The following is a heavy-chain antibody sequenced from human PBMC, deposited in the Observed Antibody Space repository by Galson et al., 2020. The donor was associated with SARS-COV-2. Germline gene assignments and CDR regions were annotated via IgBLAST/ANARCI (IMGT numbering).Heavy chain of an antibody. Sequence: GESLKISCAASGFTFSSYAMHWVRQAPGEGLEWVAVISYDGSNKYYADSVKGRFTISRDNSKNTLYLQMNSLRAEDTAVYYCARGKSDGYVGSFDYWGQGTLVTVSS. CDR2: ISYDGSNK. D-gene: IGHD5-12*01. CDR1: GFTFSSYA. V-gene: IGHV3-30-3*01. J-gene: IGHJ4*02. CDR3: ARGKSDGYVGSFDY.